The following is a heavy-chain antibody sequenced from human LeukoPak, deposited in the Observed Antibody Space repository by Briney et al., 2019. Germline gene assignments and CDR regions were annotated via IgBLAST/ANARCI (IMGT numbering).Heavy chain of an antibody. CDR3: GRVRPAEGTAYHYYYMDV. V-gene: IGHV4-38-2*02. CDR2: LHYTENT. CDR1: GYSISSGYY. J-gene: IGHJ6*03. D-gene: IGHD6-13*01. Sequence: SETLSLTCSVSGYSISSGYYWGWIRQPPGKGLECIRSLHYTENTYYNPSLKTRVTISVDTSKNQSSLKVSSGAAADTAVYYCGRVRPAEGTAYHYYYMDVWGKGTTVTVA.